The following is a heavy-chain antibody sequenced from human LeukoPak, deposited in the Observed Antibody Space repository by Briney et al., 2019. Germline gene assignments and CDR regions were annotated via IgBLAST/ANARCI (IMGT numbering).Heavy chain of an antibody. CDR3: ARGGPVGATTLAYYQYYAMDV. CDR1: RYAFIANY. J-gene: IGHJ6*02. V-gene: IGHV1-2*04. CDR2: INPNNGGT. Sequence: ASVKVSCMTSRYAFIANYIHWVRQAPGQGLEWMGWINPNNGGTRCAQKFQGWVTMTRDRSINTVYMEFSGLKSDDTATYFCARGGPVGATTLAYYQYYAMDVWGQGTTVTVSS. D-gene: IGHD1-26*01.